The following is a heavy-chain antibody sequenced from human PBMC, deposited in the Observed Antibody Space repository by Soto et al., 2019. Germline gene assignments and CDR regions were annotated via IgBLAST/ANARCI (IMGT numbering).Heavy chain of an antibody. V-gene: IGHV1-18*01. J-gene: IGHJ4*02. CDR3: ARDRGLGSYYLGPYFFDY. Sequence: QVQLLQSGAEVKKPGASVRVSCKASGYTFTDYGFSWVRQAPGQGLEWMGWITPYTGNTNFAQKFQGRVTMATDRFTRTAYMDLRSLTSDDTAVYYGARDRGLGSYYLGPYFFDYWCQRTLVTVSS. CDR1: GYTFTDYG. CDR2: ITPYTGNT. D-gene: IGHD1-26*01.